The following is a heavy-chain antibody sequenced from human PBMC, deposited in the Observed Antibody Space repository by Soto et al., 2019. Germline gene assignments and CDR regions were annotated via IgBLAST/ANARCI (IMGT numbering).Heavy chain of an antibody. Sequence: QVQLVQSGAEVKKPGSSVKVSCKASGGTFSSYTISWVRQAPGQGLEWMGRIIPILGIANYAQKFQGRVTITADKATSTAYMELSSLRAEATAVYYCASGLTGYRSRAFDYWGQGTLVTVSS. CDR1: GGTFSSYT. V-gene: IGHV1-69*02. J-gene: IGHJ4*02. CDR3: ASGLTGYRSRAFDY. CDR2: IIPILGIA. D-gene: IGHD6-13*01.